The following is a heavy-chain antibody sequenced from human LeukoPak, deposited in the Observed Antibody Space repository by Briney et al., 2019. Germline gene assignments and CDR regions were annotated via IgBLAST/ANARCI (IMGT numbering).Heavy chain of an antibody. D-gene: IGHD6-13*01. V-gene: IGHV3-33*01. CDR3: GRRIRGSWTDRDSTGFDL. Sequence: GGSLRLSCAASGFTFSSYGMHWVRQAPGKGLEWVAVIWYDGSNKYYADSVKGRFTISRDNSKNTLYLQMNSLRAEDTAVYYRGRRIRGSWTDRDSTGFDLWGEGALGTVSS. J-gene: IGHJ5*02. CDR1: GFTFSSYG. CDR2: IWYDGSNK.